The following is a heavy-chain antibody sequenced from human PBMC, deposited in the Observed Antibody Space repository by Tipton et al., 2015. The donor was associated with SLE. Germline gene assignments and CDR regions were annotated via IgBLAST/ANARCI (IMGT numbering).Heavy chain of an antibody. D-gene: IGHD4-23*01. Sequence: TLSLTCTVSGGSISSYYWSWIRHPPGKGLEWIGYIYYSGSTNYNPSLKSRVTISVDTSKNQFSLKLSSVTAADTAVYYCARTFPYGGFDPWGQGTLVPVSS. J-gene: IGHJ5*02. CDR3: ARTFPYGGFDP. V-gene: IGHV4-59*01. CDR1: GGSISSYY. CDR2: IYYSGST.